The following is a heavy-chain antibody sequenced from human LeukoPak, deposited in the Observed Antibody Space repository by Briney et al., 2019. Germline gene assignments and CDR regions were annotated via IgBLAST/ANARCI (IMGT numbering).Heavy chain of an antibody. Sequence: GGSLRLSCAASGFAVSSYAMSWVRQAPGKGLEWVSAISGSGGSTYYADSVKGRFTISRDNSKNTLYRQMNSLRAEDTAVYYCAQLPPGGVRANWFDPWGQGTLVTVSS. J-gene: IGHJ5*02. CDR3: AQLPPGGVRANWFDP. CDR1: GFAVSSYA. V-gene: IGHV3-23*01. D-gene: IGHD2-8*01. CDR2: ISGSGGST.